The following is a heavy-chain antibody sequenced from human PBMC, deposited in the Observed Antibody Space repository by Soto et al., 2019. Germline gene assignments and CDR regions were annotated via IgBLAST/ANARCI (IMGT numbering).Heavy chain of an antibody. CDR1: GFTFDDYA. Sequence: GGSLRLSCVTSGFTFDDYAMHWVRQAPGKGLEWVTGISWNSGSIAYADAVKGRFTISRDNAKNSLYLEMNSLRGEDTALYFCAKDGTSYYMDVWGKGTTVTVSS. D-gene: IGHD2-2*01. J-gene: IGHJ6*03. CDR3: AKDGTSYYMDV. CDR2: ISWNSGSI. V-gene: IGHV3-9*01.